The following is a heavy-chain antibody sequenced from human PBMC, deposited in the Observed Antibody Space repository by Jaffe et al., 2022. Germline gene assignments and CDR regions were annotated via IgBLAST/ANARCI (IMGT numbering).Heavy chain of an antibody. CDR3: ARLPRFLEWSNTELIDY. CDR2: IYYSGST. V-gene: IGHV4-39*01. Sequence: QLQLQESGPGLVKPSETLSLTCTVSGGSISSSSYYWGWIRQPPGKGLEWIGSIYYSGSTYYNPSLKSRVTISVDTSKNQFSLKLSSVTAADTAVYYCARLPRFLEWSNTELIDYWGQGTLVTVSS. D-gene: IGHD3-3*01. J-gene: IGHJ4*02. CDR1: GGSISSSSYY.